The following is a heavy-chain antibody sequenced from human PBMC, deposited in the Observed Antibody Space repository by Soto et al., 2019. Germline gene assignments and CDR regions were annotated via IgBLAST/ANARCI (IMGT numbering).Heavy chain of an antibody. CDR3: ARGGDGYNVTPLAPVDY. Sequence: SVKVSCKASGSTISSYAISWVPQAPGQGLEWMGGIIPIFGTANYAQKFQGRVTITADESTSTAYMELSSLRSEDTAVYYRARGGDGYNVTPLAPVDYWGQGTLVTVSS. V-gene: IGHV1-69*13. D-gene: IGHD5-12*01. CDR2: IIPIFGTA. J-gene: IGHJ4*02. CDR1: GSTISSYA.